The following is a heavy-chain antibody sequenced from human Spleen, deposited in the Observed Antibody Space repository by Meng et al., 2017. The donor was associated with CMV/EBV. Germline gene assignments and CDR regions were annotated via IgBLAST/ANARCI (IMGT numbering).Heavy chain of an antibody. CDR2: IYYSGNT. CDR1: GGSISSYY. Sequence: SETLSLTCTVSGGSISSYYWSWLRQPPGKGLEWIGFIYYSGNTDYSPSLKSRVTMSVDTSKNQFSLRLTSLTAADTAVYYCARALATASFWFDLWGQGTLVTVSS. CDR3: ARALATASFWFDL. J-gene: IGHJ5*02. D-gene: IGHD5-18*01. V-gene: IGHV4-59*01.